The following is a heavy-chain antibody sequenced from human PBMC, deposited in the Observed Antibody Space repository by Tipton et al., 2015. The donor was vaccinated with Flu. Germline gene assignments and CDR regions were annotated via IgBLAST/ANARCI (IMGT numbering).Heavy chain of an antibody. CDR1: GGSISSYY. D-gene: IGHD6-13*01. Sequence: TLSLTCTVSGGSISSYYWSWIRQPPGKGLEWIGYIYYSGSTNYNPSLKSRVTISVDTSKNQFSLKLSSVTAADTAVYYCARSGAAAGTCGYWGQGTLVTVSS. CDR2: IYYSGST. CDR3: ARSGAAAGTCGY. V-gene: IGHV4-59*01. J-gene: IGHJ4*02.